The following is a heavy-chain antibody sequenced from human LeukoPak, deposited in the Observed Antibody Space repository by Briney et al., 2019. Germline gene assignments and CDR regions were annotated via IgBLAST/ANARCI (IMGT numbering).Heavy chain of an antibody. CDR3: AKGLRYYDNNYFDH. CDR2: ISGSGGST. J-gene: IGHJ4*02. CDR1: GFTFSSYA. Sequence: GGSLRLSCAASGFTFSSYAMSWVRQAPGKGLEWVSGISGSGGSTYYADSVKGRFTISRDNSKNTLYLQMNSLRAEDTAVYYCAKGLRYYDNNYFDHWGQGALVTVSS. D-gene: IGHD3-22*01. V-gene: IGHV3-23*01.